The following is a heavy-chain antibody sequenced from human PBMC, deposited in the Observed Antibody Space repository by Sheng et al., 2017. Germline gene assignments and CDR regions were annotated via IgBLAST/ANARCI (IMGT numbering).Heavy chain of an antibody. V-gene: IGHV3-23*01. Sequence: EVQLLESGGGLVQPGGSLRLSCAASGFTFSSYAMSWVRQAPGKGLEWVSAISGSGGSTYYADSVKGRFTISRDNSKNTLYLQMNSLRAEDTAVYYCAKVHDSSGYYSNWFDPWGQGTLVTVSS. J-gene: IGHJ5*02. D-gene: IGHD3-22*01. CDR1: GFTFSSYA. CDR2: ISGSGGST. CDR3: AKVHDSSGYYSNWFDP.